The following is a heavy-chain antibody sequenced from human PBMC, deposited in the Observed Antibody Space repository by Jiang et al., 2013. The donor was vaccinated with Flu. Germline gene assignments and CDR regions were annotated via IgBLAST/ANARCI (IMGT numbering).Heavy chain of an antibody. J-gene: IGHJ4*02. CDR2: IWYDGSNK. Sequence: WVRQAPGKGLEWVAVIWYDGSNKYYADSVKGRFTISRDNSKNTLYLQMNSLRAEDTAVYYCARDSGPYGSGSYQVYWGQGTLVTVSS. CDR3: ARDSGPYGSGSYQVY. D-gene: IGHD3-10*01. V-gene: IGHV3-33*01.